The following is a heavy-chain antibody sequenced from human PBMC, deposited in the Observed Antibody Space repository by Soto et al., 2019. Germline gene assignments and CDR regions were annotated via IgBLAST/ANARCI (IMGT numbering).Heavy chain of an antibody. J-gene: IGHJ4*01. V-gene: IGHV3-23*01. Sequence: EVQLLDSGGGLVQPGGSLRLSCAVSGFISSDYGVTWVRQAPGKGLEWVSGFSGGGGGTFYADSVKGRFTLSREDHKNTAYLQMNSLGAEATAVYYCVRWNGVGGRWGLVTLVTVSS. CDR3: VRWNGVGGR. D-gene: IGHD1-1*01. CDR1: GFISSDYG. CDR2: FSGGGGGT.